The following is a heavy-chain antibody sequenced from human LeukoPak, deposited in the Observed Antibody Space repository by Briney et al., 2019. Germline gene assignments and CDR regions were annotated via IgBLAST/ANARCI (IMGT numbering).Heavy chain of an antibody. J-gene: IGHJ4*02. CDR2: IIPIFGTA. D-gene: IGHD6-19*01. V-gene: IGHV1-69*06. CDR3: ARERSSGWYNSLGYFDY. CDR1: GGTFSSYA. Sequence: SVKVSCKASGGTFSSYAISWVRQAPGQGLEWMGGIIPIFGTANYAQKFQGRVTITADKSTSTAYMELSSLRSEDTAVYYCARERSSGWYNSLGYFDYWGQGTLVTVSS.